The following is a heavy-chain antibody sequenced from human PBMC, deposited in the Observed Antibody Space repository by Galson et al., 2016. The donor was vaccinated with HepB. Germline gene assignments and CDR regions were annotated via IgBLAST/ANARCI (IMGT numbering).Heavy chain of an antibody. J-gene: IGHJ4*02. CDR3: ARDPGYITAAPFFDY. D-gene: IGHD5-24*01. V-gene: IGHV3-11*04. CDR2: ISSRSSTI. Sequence: SLRLSCAASGFTFSNAGLSCIRQAPGKGLEWISYISSRSSTIYYADSVKGRLTISRDNAKNSLYVQMNSLRVEDTALYYCARDPGYITAAPFFDYWGQGTLVTVSS. CDR1: GFTFSNAG.